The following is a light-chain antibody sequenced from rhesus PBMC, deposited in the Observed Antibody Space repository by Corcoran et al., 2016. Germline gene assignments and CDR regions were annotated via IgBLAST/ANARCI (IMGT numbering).Light chain of an antibody. V-gene: IGKV1S9*01. CDR1: QSLSNY. Sequence: DIQMTQSPSSLSASVGDRVTITCQASQSLSNYLNLYQQKPGKFPKLLIYRASSLQSGIPSRFSGSGSGTDFTLTISSLQPEDFATYYCQQGYSYPLTFGGGTKVELK. CDR3: QQGYSYPLT. CDR2: RAS. J-gene: IGKJ4*01.